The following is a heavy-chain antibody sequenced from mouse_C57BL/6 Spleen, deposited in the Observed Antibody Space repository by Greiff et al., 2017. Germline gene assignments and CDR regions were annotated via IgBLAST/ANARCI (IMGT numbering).Heavy chain of an antibody. CDR3: TTPYSNHWYFDV. D-gene: IGHD2-5*01. J-gene: IGHJ1*03. Sequence: EVQLQQSGAELVRPGASVKLSCTASGFNIKDDYMHWVKQRPEQGLEWIGWIDPENGDTEYASKFQGKATITADTSSNTAYLQLSSLTSADTAVYYCTTPYSNHWYFDVWGTGTTVTVSS. V-gene: IGHV14-4*01. CDR1: GFNIKDDY. CDR2: IDPENGDT.